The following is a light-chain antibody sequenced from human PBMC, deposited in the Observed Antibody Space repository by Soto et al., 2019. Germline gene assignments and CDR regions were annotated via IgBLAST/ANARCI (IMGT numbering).Light chain of an antibody. J-gene: IGKJ1*01. CDR3: QQYNKWPRT. V-gene: IGKV3-15*01. Sequence: EIVLTQSPGTLSLSPGERATLSCRASQSVSNNYLAWYQQKPGQAPRLVIYGASTRATGIPARFSGSGSGTEFTLTISSLQSEDFAIYYCQQYNKWPRTFGQGTKVDIK. CDR2: GAS. CDR1: QSVSNN.